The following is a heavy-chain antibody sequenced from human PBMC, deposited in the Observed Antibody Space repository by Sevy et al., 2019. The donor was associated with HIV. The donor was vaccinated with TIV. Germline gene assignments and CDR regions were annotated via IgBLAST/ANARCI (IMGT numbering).Heavy chain of an antibody. D-gene: IGHD2-2*01. Sequence: GGSLRLSCAASGFTVSSNYMSWVRQAPGKGLEWVSVIYSGGSTYYADSVKGRFTISRDNSKNTLYLQMNSLRAEDTALYYCARDCSSTSCLWGLDVWGQGTTVTVSS. CDR2: IYSGGST. CDR3: ARDCSSTSCLWGLDV. J-gene: IGHJ6*02. V-gene: IGHV3-53*01. CDR1: GFTVSSNY.